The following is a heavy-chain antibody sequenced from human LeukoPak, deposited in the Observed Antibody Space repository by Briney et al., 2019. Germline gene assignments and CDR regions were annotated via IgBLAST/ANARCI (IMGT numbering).Heavy chain of an antibody. V-gene: IGHV1-2*02. D-gene: IGHD6-6*01. J-gene: IGHJ6*03. CDR1: GYTFTGYY. CDR3: ARGLPSSWIAARQKGYSYYMDV. CDR2: INPNSGGT. Sequence: ASVKVSCKASGYTFTGYYMHWVRQAPGQGLEWMGWINPNSGGTNYAQKFQGRVTITRNTSISTAYMELSSLRSEDTAVYYCARGLPSSWIAARQKGYSYYMDVWGKGTTVTVSS.